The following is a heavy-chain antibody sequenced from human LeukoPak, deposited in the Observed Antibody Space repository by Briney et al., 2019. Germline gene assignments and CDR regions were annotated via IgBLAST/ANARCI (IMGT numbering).Heavy chain of an antibody. CDR1: GGSISSGDYY. CDR3: ARAPNGCGGDCFHFDY. CDR2: IYYSGST. D-gene: IGHD2-21*02. J-gene: IGHJ4*02. Sequence: SQTLSLTCTVSGGSISSGDYYWSWIRQPPGKGLEWIGYIYYSGSTYYNPSLKSRVTISVDTSKNQFSLKLSSVTAADTAVYYCARAPNGCGGDCFHFDYWGQGTLVTVSS. V-gene: IGHV4-30-4*01.